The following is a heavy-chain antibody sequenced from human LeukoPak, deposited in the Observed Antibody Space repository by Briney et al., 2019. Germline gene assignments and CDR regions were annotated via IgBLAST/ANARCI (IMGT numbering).Heavy chain of an antibody. J-gene: IGHJ4*02. Sequence: PGGSLRLSCAASGFTVSTYYMTWVRQPPGKGLECVSDIYSGGSTYYADAVKGLFTVSRDNSKNMLYLQMNSMRAEDSAMYYCARGLGYCTSTTCLLPFAYGGQGTLVTVPS. CDR3: ARGLGYCTSTTCLLPFAY. V-gene: IGHV3-53*03. D-gene: IGHD2-2*01. CDR1: GFTVSTYY. CDR2: IYSGGST.